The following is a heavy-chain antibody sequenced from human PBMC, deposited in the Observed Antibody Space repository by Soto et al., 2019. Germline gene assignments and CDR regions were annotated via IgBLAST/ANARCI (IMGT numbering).Heavy chain of an antibody. J-gene: IGHJ4*02. V-gene: IGHV3-74*01. CDR1: GFTFNSYW. Sequence: PGGSLRLSCAASGFTFNSYWMHWVRQAPGKGLVWVSSINNDGSSRAYADSVKGRFTISRDNAKNTLYLQMNSLRAEDTAVYYCARVGGGYSHYFDYWGQGTLVTVSS. D-gene: IGHD5-18*01. CDR3: ARVGGGYSHYFDY. CDR2: INNDGSSR.